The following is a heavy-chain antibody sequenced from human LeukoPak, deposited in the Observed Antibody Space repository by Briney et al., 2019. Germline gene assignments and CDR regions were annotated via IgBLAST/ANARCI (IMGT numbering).Heavy chain of an antibody. CDR1: GFTFSGYW. Sequence: GGSLRLSCAASGFTFSGYWMNWVRQAPGKGLEWVTSIKEDGTEKDYVDSVKGRFTISRDNAKNSVYLQMNSLRAEDMAVYYCARGGVDYWGQGTLVTVSS. V-gene: IGHV3-7*04. J-gene: IGHJ4*02. CDR2: IKEDGTEK. CDR3: ARGGVDY. D-gene: IGHD3-3*01.